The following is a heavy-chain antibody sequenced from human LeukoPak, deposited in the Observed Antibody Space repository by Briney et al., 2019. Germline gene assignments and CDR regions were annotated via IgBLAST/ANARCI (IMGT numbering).Heavy chain of an antibody. Sequence: PSETLSLTCTVSGGSISSYYWSWIRQPPGKGLEWIGYIYYSGSTYYNPSLKSRVTISVDTSKNQFSLKLSSVTAADTAVYYCARVDYGDYDLDYWGQGTLDTVSS. CDR2: IYYSGST. CDR1: GGSISSYY. D-gene: IGHD4-17*01. CDR3: ARVDYGDYDLDY. V-gene: IGHV4-59*08. J-gene: IGHJ4*02.